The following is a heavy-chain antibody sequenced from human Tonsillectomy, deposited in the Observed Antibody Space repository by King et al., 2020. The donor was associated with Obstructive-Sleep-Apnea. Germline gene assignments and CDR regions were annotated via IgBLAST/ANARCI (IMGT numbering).Heavy chain of an antibody. D-gene: IGHD3-22*01. CDR1: GFTFSSYS. CDR3: AREKKTDYYDSSGYYP. J-gene: IGHJ5*02. Sequence: VQLVESGGGLIQPGGSLRLSCAASGFTFSSYSMNWVRQAPGKGLEWVSYISSSSSTIYYADSVKGRFTISRDNAKNSLYLQMNSLRAEDTAVYYCAREKKTDYYDSSGYYPWGQGTLVTVSS. V-gene: IGHV3-48*04. CDR2: ISSSSSTI.